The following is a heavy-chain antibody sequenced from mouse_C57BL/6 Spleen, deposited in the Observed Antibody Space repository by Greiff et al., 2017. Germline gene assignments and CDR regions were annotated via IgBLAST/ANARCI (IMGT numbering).Heavy chain of an antibody. CDR1: GFTFSSYA. D-gene: IGHD2-3*01. V-gene: IGHV5-4*03. J-gene: IGHJ2*01. CDR2: ISDGGSYT. CDR3: ARGDGYLYFDY. Sequence: DVKLQESGGGLVKPGGSLKLSCAASGFTFSSYAMSWVRQTPEKRLEWVATISDGGSYTYYPDNVKGRFTISRDNAKNNLYLQMSHLKSEDTAMYYCARGDGYLYFDYWGQGTTLTVSS.